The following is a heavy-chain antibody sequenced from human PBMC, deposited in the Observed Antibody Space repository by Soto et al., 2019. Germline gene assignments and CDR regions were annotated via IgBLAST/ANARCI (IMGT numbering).Heavy chain of an antibody. CDR2: ISSSDINI. J-gene: IGHJ4*02. Sequence: EVQLVESGGGLIQPGGSLRLSCAASGFTFSSYSMNWVRQAPGKGLEWISYISSSDINIYYADSVKGRFTISRDIAKNSLYLQMNSLRAEDTAAYYCARDYGDYVPRNDYWGQGTLVTVSS. CDR1: GFTFSSYS. CDR3: ARDYGDYVPRNDY. D-gene: IGHD4-17*01. V-gene: IGHV3-48*01.